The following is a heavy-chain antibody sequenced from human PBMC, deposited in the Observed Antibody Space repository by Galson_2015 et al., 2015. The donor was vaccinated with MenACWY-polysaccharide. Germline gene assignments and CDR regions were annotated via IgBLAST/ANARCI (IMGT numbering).Heavy chain of an antibody. CDR2: IKSDGRST. V-gene: IGHV3-74*01. CDR1: GFTFSTYW. CDR3: ARGYSAYD. Sequence: SLRLSCAASGFTFSTYWMHWVRQAPGKGLVWVSRIKSDGRSTNYADSVKGRFTISRDNAKNTLYLQMNSLRAEDMALYYCARGYSAYDWGQGTLVTVSA. D-gene: IGHD5-12*01. J-gene: IGHJ4*02.